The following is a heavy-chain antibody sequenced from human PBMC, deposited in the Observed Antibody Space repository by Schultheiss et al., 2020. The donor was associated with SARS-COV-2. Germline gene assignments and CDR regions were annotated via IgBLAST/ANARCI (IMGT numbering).Heavy chain of an antibody. Sequence: GGSLRLSCAASGFTFSSYGMHWVRQAPGKGLEWVGRIKSKTDGGTTDYAAPVKGRFTISRDDSKNTLYLQMNSLRAEDTAVYYCAKDSVGSGCPDYWGQGTLVTVSS. CDR1: GFTFSSYG. D-gene: IGHD6-19*01. CDR2: IKSKTDGGTT. V-gene: IGHV3-15*07. CDR3: AKDSVGSGCPDY. J-gene: IGHJ4*02.